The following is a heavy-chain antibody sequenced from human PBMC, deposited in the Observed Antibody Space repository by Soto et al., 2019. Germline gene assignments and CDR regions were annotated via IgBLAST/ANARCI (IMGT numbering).Heavy chain of an antibody. CDR3: ARGQSSSWYPYAFHS. J-gene: IGHJ4*02. D-gene: IGHD6-13*01. V-gene: IGHV1-18*01. CDR1: GYTFTSYG. Sequence: ASVKGSCPASGYTFTSYGISWVRQAPGQGLEWMGWISAYNGNTNYAQKPQGRVTMTTDTSTSTAYMELRSLRSDDTAVYYCARGQSSSWYPYAFHSWGQGTLGTV. CDR2: ISAYNGNT.